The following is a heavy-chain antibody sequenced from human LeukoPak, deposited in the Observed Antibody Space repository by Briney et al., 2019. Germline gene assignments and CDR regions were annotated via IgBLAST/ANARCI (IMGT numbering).Heavy chain of an antibody. Sequence: SQTLSLTCGISGDSVSSNSAAWNWIRQSPSRGLEWLGRIFFRSKWCNDYAVSVQGRISINPDTSKNQFSLQLNSVTPEDTAIYYCTRGNYNALDYWGQGTLVTVSS. CDR1: GDSVSSNSAA. V-gene: IGHV6-1*01. CDR3: TRGNYNALDY. CDR2: IFFRSKWCN. J-gene: IGHJ4*02. D-gene: IGHD1-14*01.